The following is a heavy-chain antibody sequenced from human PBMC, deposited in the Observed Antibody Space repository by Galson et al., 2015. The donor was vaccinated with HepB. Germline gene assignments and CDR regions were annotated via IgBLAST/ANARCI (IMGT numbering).Heavy chain of an antibody. D-gene: IGHD5-24*01. V-gene: IGHV1-69*04. CDR1: GGTFSSYA. CDR2: IIPILGIA. Sequence: SVKVSCKASGGTFSSYAISWVRQAPGQGLEWMGRIIPILGIANYAQKFQGRVTITADKPTSTAYMELSSLRSEDTAVYYCARGGGYNPSDYWGQGTLVTVSS. CDR3: ARGGGYNPSDY. J-gene: IGHJ4*02.